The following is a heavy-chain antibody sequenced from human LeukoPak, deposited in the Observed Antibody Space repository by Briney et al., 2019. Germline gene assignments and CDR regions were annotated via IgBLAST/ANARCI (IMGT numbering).Heavy chain of an antibody. J-gene: IGHJ5*02. CDR3: AKDLVAPLRSLFDP. CDR2: ISGSGGST. D-gene: IGHD3-10*01. V-gene: IGHV3-23*01. CDR1: GFTFSSYA. Sequence: GGSLRLSCAASGFTFSSYAMSWVRQAPGKGLEWVSAISGSGGSTYYADSVKGRFTISRDNSKNTLYLQMNSLRAEDTAVDYCAKDLVAPLRSLFDPWGQGTLVTVSS.